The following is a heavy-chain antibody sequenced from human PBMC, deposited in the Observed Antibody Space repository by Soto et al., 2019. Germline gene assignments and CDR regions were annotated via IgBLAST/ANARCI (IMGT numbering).Heavy chain of an antibody. Sequence: SLRLSCAASGFTFSSYGMHWVRQAPGKGLEREAVIWYDGSNKYYADSVKGRFTISRDNSKNTLYQQMNSLRAEDTAVYYCAREIGLDILTGYPDDAFDIWGQGTMVTVSS. CDR1: GFTFSSYG. D-gene: IGHD3-9*01. V-gene: IGHV3-33*01. CDR2: IWYDGSNK. CDR3: AREIGLDILTGYPDDAFDI. J-gene: IGHJ3*02.